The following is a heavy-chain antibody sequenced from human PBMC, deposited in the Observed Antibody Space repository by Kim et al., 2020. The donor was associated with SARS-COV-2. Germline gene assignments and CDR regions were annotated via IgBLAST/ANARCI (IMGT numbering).Heavy chain of an antibody. Sequence: GGSLRLSCAASGFTFSSYGMHWVRQAPGKGLEWVAVIWYDGSNKYYADSVKGRFTISRDNSKNTLYLQMNSLRAEDTAVYYCARDLLVGATPYGMDVWGQGTTVTVSS. CDR1: GFTFSSYG. V-gene: IGHV3-33*01. J-gene: IGHJ6*02. D-gene: IGHD1-26*01. CDR3: ARDLLVGATPYGMDV. CDR2: IWYDGSNK.